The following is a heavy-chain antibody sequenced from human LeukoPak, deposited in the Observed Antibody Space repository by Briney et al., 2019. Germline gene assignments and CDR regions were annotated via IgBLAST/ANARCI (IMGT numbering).Heavy chain of an antibody. V-gene: IGHV3-48*01. J-gene: IGHJ4*02. CDR3: ARDPWSGTTHFDY. CDR2: ISSSSSTI. Sequence: GGSLRLSCAASGFTFSSYTMNWVRQAPGKGLEWVSYISSSSSTIYYADSVKGRFTISRDNAKNSLYLQMNSLRAEDTAVYYCARDPWSGTTHFDYWGQGTLVTVSS. D-gene: IGHD3-3*01. CDR1: GFTFSSYT.